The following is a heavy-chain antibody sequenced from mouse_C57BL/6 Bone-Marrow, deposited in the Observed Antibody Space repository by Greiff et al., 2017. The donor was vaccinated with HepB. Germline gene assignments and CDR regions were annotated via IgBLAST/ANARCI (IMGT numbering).Heavy chain of an antibody. Sequence: DVHLVESGGGLVKPGGSLKLSCAASGFTFSSYAMSWVRPTPEKRLEWVATISDGGSYTYYPDNVKGRFTISRDNAKNNLYLQMSHLKSEDTAMYYCARDDWVDYWGQGTTLTVSS. CDR3: ARDDWVDY. D-gene: IGHD4-1*01. CDR1: GFTFSSYA. CDR2: ISDGGSYT. V-gene: IGHV5-4*01. J-gene: IGHJ2*01.